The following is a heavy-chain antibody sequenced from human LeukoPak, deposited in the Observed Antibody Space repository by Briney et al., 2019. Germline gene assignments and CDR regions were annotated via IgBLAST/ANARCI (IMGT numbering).Heavy chain of an antibody. CDR2: IRYDGSNK. J-gene: IGHJ6*03. CDR1: GFTFSSYG. D-gene: IGHD3-10*01. CDR3: AKRYGSGSDYYYYYMDV. Sequence: PGGSLRLSCAASGFTFSSYGMHWVRQAPGKGLEWVAFIRYDGSNKYYADSVKGRFTISRDNSKNTLYLQMNSLRAEDTAVYYCAKRYGSGSDYYYYYMDVWGKGTTVTTSS. V-gene: IGHV3-30*02.